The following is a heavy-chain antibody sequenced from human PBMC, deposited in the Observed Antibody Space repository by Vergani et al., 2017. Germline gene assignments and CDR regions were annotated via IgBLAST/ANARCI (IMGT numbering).Heavy chain of an antibody. CDR2: IKSKTDGGTT. D-gene: IGHD2-2*01. V-gene: IGHV3-15*01. CDR1: GFTFSNAW. CDR3: TTRYCGSTSCYHIDYFDY. Sequence: EVQLVESGGGLVKPGGSLRLSCAASGFTFSNAWMSWVRQAPGKGLEWVGRIKSKTDGGTTDYAAPVKGRFTISRDDSKNTLYLQMNSLKTEDTAVYYCTTRYCGSTSCYHIDYFDYWGQGTLVTVSS. J-gene: IGHJ4*02.